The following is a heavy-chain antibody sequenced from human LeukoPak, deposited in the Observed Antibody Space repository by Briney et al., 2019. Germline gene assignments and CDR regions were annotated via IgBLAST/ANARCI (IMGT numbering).Heavy chain of an antibody. D-gene: IGHD4-17*01. V-gene: IGHV4-38-2*01. CDR3: ARLAYGDYYDY. CDR1: GYSLSSGYY. Sequence: PSETLSLTCAVSGYSLSSGYYWGWIRQPPGKGLEWIGSIYHSGSTYYNPSLKSRVTISVDTSKNQFSLKLSSVTAADTAVYYCARLAYGDYYDYWGQGTLVTVSS. CDR2: IYHSGST. J-gene: IGHJ4*02.